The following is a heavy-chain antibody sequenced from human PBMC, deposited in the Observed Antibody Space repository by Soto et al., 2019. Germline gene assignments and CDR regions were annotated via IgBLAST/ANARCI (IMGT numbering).Heavy chain of an antibody. J-gene: IGHJ4*02. D-gene: IGHD3-10*01. CDR1: GDSISSSSYY. V-gene: IGHV4-39*01. CDR2: IYYSGST. CDR3: ATLRGLGEVSPYFDD. Sequence: SETLCLTCTVSGDSISSSSYYWGWIRQPPGKGLEWIGSIYYSGSTYYNPSLKSRVTISVDTSKNQFSLKLRSVTAADTAVYHCATLRGLGEVSPYFDDWGQGLMVTAPQ.